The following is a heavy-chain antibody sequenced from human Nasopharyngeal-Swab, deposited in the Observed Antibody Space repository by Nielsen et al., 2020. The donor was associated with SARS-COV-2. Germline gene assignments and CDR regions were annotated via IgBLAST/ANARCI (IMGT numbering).Heavy chain of an antibody. CDR3: ARDSEGVAADY. CDR1: GFTFSDYY. D-gene: IGHD6-19*01. Sequence: GESLKISCAASGFTFSDYYMSWIRQAPGKGLEWVSYISSNGSTIYYADSVKGRFTISRDNAKNSLYLQMNSLRAEDTAVYYCARDSEGVAADYWGQGTLVTVSS. CDR2: ISSNGSTI. J-gene: IGHJ4*02. V-gene: IGHV3-11*04.